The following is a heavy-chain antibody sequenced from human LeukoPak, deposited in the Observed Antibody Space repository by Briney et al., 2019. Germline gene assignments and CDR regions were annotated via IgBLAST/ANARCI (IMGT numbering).Heavy chain of an antibody. CDR1: GYTFTGYY. Sequence: GASVKVSCKASGYTFTGYYMYWVRQAPGQGLEWMGWIYPNSGGTNYAQKFQGRVTMTRDTSISTAYMELSRLRSDDTAVYYCARASGYDYPSDYWGQGTLVTVSS. V-gene: IGHV1-2*02. J-gene: IGHJ4*02. CDR3: ARASGYDYPSDY. D-gene: IGHD5-12*01. CDR2: IYPNSGGT.